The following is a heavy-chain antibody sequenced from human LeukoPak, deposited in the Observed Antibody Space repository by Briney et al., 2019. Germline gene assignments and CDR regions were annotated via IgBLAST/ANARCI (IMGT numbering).Heavy chain of an antibody. CDR1: GFTSINYA. V-gene: IGHV3-23*01. D-gene: IGHD5-12*01. CDR2: LIGSSGST. Sequence: GGSLRLSCAASGFTSINYAMNWVRQAPGKGLEWVSVLIGSSGSTDYADSVKGRFTISRDTSKNTVFLQMNSVRAEDTAIYYCAKGAYDYIEMGYFDSWGQGSLVTVSS. J-gene: IGHJ4*02. CDR3: AKGAYDYIEMGYFDS.